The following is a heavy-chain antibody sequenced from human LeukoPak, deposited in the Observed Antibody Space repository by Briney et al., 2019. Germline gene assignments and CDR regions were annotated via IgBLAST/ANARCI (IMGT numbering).Heavy chain of an antibody. CDR1: GFTLSSYW. Sequence: GGSLSLSCAASGFTLSSYWMSWVRQAPGKGLEWVGFIRSKAYGGTTEYAASVKGRFTISRDDSKSIAYLQMNSLKTEDTAVYYCTSALTYYYDSSGYYPPYYYYMDVWGKGTTVTVSS. J-gene: IGHJ6*03. V-gene: IGHV3-49*04. D-gene: IGHD3-22*01. CDR3: TSALTYYYDSSGYYPPYYYYMDV. CDR2: IRSKAYGGTT.